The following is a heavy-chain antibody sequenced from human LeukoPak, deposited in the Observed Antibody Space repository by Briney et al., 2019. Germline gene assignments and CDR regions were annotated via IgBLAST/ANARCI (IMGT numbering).Heavy chain of an antibody. V-gene: IGHV4-59*02. J-gene: IGHJ6*03. CDR2: MYYSGST. D-gene: IGHD3-10*01. Sequence: SETLSLTCTVSGGSVSSYYWSWIRQPPGKGLEWIGYMYYSGSTNYNPSLKSRVTISIDTSKNQFSLKLNSVTAADTAVYYCARTYYYGSGSYYKSRYYMDVWGKGTTVTVSS. CDR1: GGSVSSYY. CDR3: ARTYYYGSGSYYKSRYYMDV.